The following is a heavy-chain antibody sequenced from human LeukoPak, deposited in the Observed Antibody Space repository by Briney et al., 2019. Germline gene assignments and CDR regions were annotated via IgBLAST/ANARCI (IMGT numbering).Heavy chain of an antibody. CDR1: GYSFPGFY. Sequence: ASVKVSCKASGYSFPGFYIHWLRQAPGQGLEWMGWINPNSGDTDYARNFQGRVTMTRDTSITTAYMEVSRLKSDDTAVYYCARVFNGDYFDYWGQGSLVTVPS. V-gene: IGHV1-2*02. D-gene: IGHD4-17*01. CDR2: INPNSGDT. J-gene: IGHJ4*02. CDR3: ARVFNGDYFDY.